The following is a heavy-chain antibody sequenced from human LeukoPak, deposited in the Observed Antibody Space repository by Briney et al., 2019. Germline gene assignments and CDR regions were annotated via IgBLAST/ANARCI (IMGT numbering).Heavy chain of an antibody. CDR1: GYTFTSYD. J-gene: IGHJ4*02. CDR3: ARGPSAYYDFWSGYYKEVPFDY. V-gene: IGHV1-8*01. Sequence: ASVKVSCKASGYTFTSYDINWVRPATGQGLEWMGWMNPNSGNTGYAQKFQGRVTMTRNTSISTAYMELSSLRSEDTAVYYCARGPSAYYDFWSGYYKEVPFDYWGQGTLVTVSS. D-gene: IGHD3-3*01. CDR2: MNPNSGNT.